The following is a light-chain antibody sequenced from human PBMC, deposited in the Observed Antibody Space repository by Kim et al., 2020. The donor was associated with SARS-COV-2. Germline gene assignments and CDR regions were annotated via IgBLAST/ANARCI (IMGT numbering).Light chain of an antibody. Sequence: KTATLTCTGNSNNVGYEGAAWLQQHQGHPPKLLSYRNNNRPSGISDRFSASRSGNTASLTITGLQPEDETDYYCSAWDSSLSAWVFGGGTQLTVL. J-gene: IGLJ3*02. V-gene: IGLV10-54*04. CDR2: RNN. CDR1: SNNVGYEG. CDR3: SAWDSSLSAWV.